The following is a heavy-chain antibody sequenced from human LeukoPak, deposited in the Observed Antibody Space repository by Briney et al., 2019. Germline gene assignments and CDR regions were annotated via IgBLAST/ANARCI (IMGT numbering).Heavy chain of an antibody. J-gene: IGHJ3*02. V-gene: IGHV3-48*01. Sequence: GGSLRLSCAASGFTFSSYNMNWVRQAPGEGLEWVSYIGSSSSAMYYADSVKGRFTISRDNAKNSLYLQMNSLRGEDTAVYYCARWSGPMVAFDIWGQGTLVTVSS. CDR2: IGSSSSAM. CDR1: GFTFSSYN. D-gene: IGHD3-10*01. CDR3: ARWSGPMVAFDI.